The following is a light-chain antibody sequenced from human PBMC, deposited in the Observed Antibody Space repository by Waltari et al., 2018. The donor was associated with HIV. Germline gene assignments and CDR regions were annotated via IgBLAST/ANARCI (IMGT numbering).Light chain of an antibody. J-gene: IGLJ3*02. CDR2: EVN. V-gene: IGLV2-23*02. Sequence: QSALTQPASVSGSPGQSITISCTGTSSDVGSYYLVSWYQQHPGKAPKLMIYEVNKRPSGVSNRFSGSKSGNTASLTITGRQAEDEADFYCCSYAGSSTLVFGGGTKLTVL. CDR3: CSYAGSSTLV. CDR1: SSDVGSYYL.